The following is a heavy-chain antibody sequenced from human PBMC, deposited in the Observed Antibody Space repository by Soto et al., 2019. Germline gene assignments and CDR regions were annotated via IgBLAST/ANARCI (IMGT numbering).Heavy chain of an antibody. J-gene: IGHJ4*02. D-gene: IGHD6-6*01. Sequence: GSLRLSCTASGFTFGDYAMSWFRQAPGKGLEWVGFIRSKAYGGTTEYAASVKGRFTISRDDSKSIAHLQMNSLKTEDTAVYYCTSQPLVGAARPFDYWGQGTLVTVSS. CDR3: TSQPLVGAARPFDY. CDR1: GFTFGDYA. V-gene: IGHV3-49*03. CDR2: IRSKAYGGTT.